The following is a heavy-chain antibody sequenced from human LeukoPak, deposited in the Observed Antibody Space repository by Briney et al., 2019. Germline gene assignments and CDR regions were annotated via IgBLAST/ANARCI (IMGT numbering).Heavy chain of an antibody. CDR3: ARALDCTNGVCFGDDAFDI. CDR2: IIPIDGVE. Sequence: VKVSCKASGGTSSSYTIGRVRQAPGQGLEWMGRIIPIDGVENYAQKFQGRVTITADKLTSTAYMELSSLRSEDTAVYYCARALDCTNGVCFGDDAFDIWGQGTMVTVSS. D-gene: IGHD2-8*01. CDR1: GGTSSSYT. J-gene: IGHJ3*02. V-gene: IGHV1-69*02.